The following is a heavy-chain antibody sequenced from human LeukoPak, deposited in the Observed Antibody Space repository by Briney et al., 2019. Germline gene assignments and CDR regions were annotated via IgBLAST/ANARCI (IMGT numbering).Heavy chain of an antibody. Sequence: SVKVSCKASGGTFSSYAISWVRQAPGQGLEWIGGIIPIFGTANYAQKFQGRVTITADESTSTAYMELSSLRSEDTAVYYCARAADYGGNSGEYFDYWGQGTLVTVSS. D-gene: IGHD4-23*01. CDR2: IIPIFGTA. V-gene: IGHV1-69*13. CDR1: GGTFSSYA. CDR3: ARAADYGGNSGEYFDY. J-gene: IGHJ4*02.